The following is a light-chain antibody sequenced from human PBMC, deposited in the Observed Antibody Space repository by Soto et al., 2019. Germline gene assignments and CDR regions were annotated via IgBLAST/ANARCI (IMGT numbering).Light chain of an antibody. CDR1: GSNIGINT. V-gene: IGLV1-44*01. Sequence: QSVLTQPPSASGTPGQRVTISCSGSGSNIGINTVNWYQQLPRTAPKLLMFNSNQRPSGVPDRFSGSKSGTSASLAISGLQAEDDADYYCAAWDDSLKGVVFGGGTKLTVL. CDR3: AAWDDSLKGVV. CDR2: NSN. J-gene: IGLJ3*02.